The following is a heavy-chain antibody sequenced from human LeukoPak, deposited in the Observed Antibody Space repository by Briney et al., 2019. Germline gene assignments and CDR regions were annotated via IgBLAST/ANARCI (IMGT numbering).Heavy chain of an antibody. J-gene: IGHJ4*02. CDR1: GFTFSSYW. CDR2: IKQDGSEK. V-gene: IGHV3-7*03. CDR3: ASGLELDY. Sequence: HPGGSLRLSCAASGFTFSSYWMRWVRQAPGKGLEWVANIKQDGSEKNYVDSVKGRFTISRDNAKNSLCLQMNSLRAEDTAVYYCASGLELDYWGQGTLVTVSS.